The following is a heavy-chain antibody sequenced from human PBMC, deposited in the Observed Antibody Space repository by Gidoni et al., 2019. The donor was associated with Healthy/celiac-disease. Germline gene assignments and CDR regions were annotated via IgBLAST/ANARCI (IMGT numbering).Heavy chain of an antibody. Sequence: QVQLQQWGAGLLKPSETLSLTCAVYGGSFSGYYWSWIRQPPGKGLEWIGEITHSGSTNYNPSLKSRVTISVDTSKNQFSLKLSSVTAADTAVYYCARWELLQGYFDYWGQGTLVTVSS. CDR2: ITHSGST. J-gene: IGHJ4*02. D-gene: IGHD1-26*01. CDR3: ARWELLQGYFDY. CDR1: GGSFSGYY. V-gene: IGHV4-34*01.